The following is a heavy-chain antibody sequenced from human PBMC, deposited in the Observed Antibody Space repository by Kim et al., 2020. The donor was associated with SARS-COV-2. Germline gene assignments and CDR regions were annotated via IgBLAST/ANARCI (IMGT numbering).Heavy chain of an antibody. CDR2: FDPEDGET. Sequence: ASVKVSCKVSGYTLTELSMHWVRQAPGKGLEWMGGFDPEDGETIYAQKFQGRVTMTEDTSTDTAYMELSSLRSEDTAVYYCATDARNLNSGSYSHYYGMDVWGQGTTVTVSS. CDR3: ATDARNLNSGSYSHYYGMDV. J-gene: IGHJ6*02. D-gene: IGHD1-26*01. CDR1: GYTLTELS. V-gene: IGHV1-24*01.